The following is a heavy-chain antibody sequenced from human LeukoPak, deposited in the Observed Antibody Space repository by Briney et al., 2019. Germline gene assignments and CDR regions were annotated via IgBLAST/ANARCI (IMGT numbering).Heavy chain of an antibody. CDR3: AGGLVWFGE. Sequence: PGGSLRLSCVVSGLTFSNFWMTWVRQAPGKGLQWVANIKPDGTETYYVDSVKGRFTISRDNTKNTLYLQMTSLRAEDSAVYFCAGGLVWFGEGGPGALVAVSS. J-gene: IGHJ4*02. V-gene: IGHV3-7*03. CDR2: IKPDGTET. D-gene: IGHD3-10*01. CDR1: GLTFSNFW.